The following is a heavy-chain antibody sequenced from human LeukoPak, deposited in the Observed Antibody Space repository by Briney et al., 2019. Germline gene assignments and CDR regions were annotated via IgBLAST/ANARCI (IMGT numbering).Heavy chain of an antibody. CDR1: GGSISSGDYY. V-gene: IGHV4-30-4*01. CDR3: APLTTVTGYFDY. CDR2: IYYSGST. J-gene: IGHJ4*02. D-gene: IGHD4-17*01. Sequence: SQTLSLTCTVSGGSISSGDYYWSWIRQPPGKGLEWIGYIYYSGSTYYNPSLKSRVTISVDTSKNQFSLKLSSVTAADTAVYYCAPLTTVTGYFDYWGQGTLVTVSS.